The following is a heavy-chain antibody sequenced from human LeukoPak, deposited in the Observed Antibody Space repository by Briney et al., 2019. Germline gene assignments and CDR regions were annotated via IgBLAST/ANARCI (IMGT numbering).Heavy chain of an antibody. CDR3: ARDPLGKGSSGDYYYYYMDV. J-gene: IGHJ6*03. CDR1: GGTFSSYA. Sequence: SVKVSCKASGGTFSSYAISWVRQAPGQGLEWMGRIIPILGIANYAQKFQGRVTITADKSTSTAYMELSSLRSEDTAVYYCARDPLGKGSSGDYYYYYMDVWGKGTTVTVSS. CDR2: IIPILGIA. D-gene: IGHD6-13*01. V-gene: IGHV1-69*04.